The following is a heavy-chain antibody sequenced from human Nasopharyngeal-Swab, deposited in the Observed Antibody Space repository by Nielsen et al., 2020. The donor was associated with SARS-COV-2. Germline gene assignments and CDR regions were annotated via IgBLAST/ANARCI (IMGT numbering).Heavy chain of an antibody. Sequence: GESLKISCAASGFSLNRYAMSWVRQATGKGLEWVSAIGTAGDTYYPGSVKGRFTISRENAKNSLYLQMNSLRAGDTAVYYCARGGPAPIFDLWGRGTLVTVSS. J-gene: IGHJ2*01. CDR3: ARGGPAPIFDL. CDR2: IGTAGDT. V-gene: IGHV3-13*01. D-gene: IGHD3-16*01. CDR1: GFSLNRYA.